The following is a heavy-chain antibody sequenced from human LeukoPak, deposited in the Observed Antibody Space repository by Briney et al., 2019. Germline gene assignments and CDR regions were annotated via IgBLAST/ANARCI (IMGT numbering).Heavy chain of an antibody. CDR1: GFTFSDHY. CDR3: ARDRYSSSWFDI. V-gene: IGHV3-11*05. D-gene: IGHD6-13*01. Sequence: GGSLRLSCAASGFTFSDHYMSWIRQAPGKGLEWVSYISSSSSFTNYADPVKGRFTISRDNAKTSLYLQMNSLRAEDTAVYYCARDRYSSSWFDIWGQGTKFTVSS. CDR2: ISSSSSFT. J-gene: IGHJ3*02.